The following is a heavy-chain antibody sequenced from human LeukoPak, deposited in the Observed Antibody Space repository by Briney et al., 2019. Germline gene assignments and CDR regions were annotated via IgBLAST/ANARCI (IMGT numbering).Heavy chain of an antibody. CDR3: ASFMVVTRYFDY. CDR2: IYYSGST. J-gene: IGHJ4*02. D-gene: IGHD5-12*01. CDR1: GGSISSGGYS. Sequence: PSQTLSLTCAVSGGSISSGGYSWSWIRQPPGKGLEWIGYIYYSGSTYYNPSLKSRVTISVDTSKNQFSLKLSSVTAADTAVYYCASFMVVTRYFDYWGQGTLVTVSS. V-gene: IGHV4-31*11.